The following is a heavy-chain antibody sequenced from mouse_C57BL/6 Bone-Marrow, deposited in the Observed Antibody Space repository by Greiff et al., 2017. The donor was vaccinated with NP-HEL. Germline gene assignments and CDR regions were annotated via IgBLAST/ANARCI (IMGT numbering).Heavy chain of an antibody. J-gene: IGHJ4*01. D-gene: IGHD2-3*01. V-gene: IGHV7-3*01. CDR2: IRNKANGYTT. CDR3: ARYRWFYAMDY. CDR1: GFTFTDYY. Sequence: EVNVVESGGGLVQPGGSLSLSCAASGFTFTDYYMSWVRQPPGKALEWLGFIRNKANGYTTEYSASVKGRFTISRDKSQSILYLPMNALRAEDSATYYCARYRWFYAMDYWGQGTSVTVSS.